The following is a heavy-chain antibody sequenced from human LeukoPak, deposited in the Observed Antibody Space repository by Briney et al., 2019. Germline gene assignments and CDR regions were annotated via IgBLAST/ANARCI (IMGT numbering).Heavy chain of an antibody. J-gene: IGHJ4*02. V-gene: IGHV6-1*01. Sequence: SQTLSLTCAISGDSVSSNSGAWNWIRQSPSRGLEWLGRTYYRFKWYNGYAVSVKSRITINPDTSKNQFSLHLNFVTPEDTAVYYCVGGPGSLLHWGQGILVTVSS. CDR3: VGGPGSLLH. CDR2: TYYRFKWYN. CDR1: GDSVSSNSGA.